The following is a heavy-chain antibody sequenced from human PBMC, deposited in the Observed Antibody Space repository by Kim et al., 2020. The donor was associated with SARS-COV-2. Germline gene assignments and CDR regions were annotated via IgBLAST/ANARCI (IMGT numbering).Heavy chain of an antibody. CDR2: IYWDDDK. J-gene: IGHJ4*02. Sequence: SGPTLVNPTQTLTLTCTFSGFSLSTSGVGVGWIRQPPGKALEWLALIYWDDDKRYSPSLKSRLTITKDTSKNQVVLTMTNMDPVDTATYYCAHRRTVSMMRRGFVGGFEYWDQGALVTVSA. CDR1: GFSLSTSGVG. CDR3: AHRRTVSMMRRGFVGGFEY. V-gene: IGHV2-5*02. D-gene: IGHD3-22*01.